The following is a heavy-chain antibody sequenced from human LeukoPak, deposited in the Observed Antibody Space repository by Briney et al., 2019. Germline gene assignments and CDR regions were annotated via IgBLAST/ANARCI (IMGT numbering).Heavy chain of an antibody. J-gene: IGHJ4*02. CDR1: GGSISSSPYY. Sequence: SETLSLTCTVSGGSISSSPYYWGWIRQPPGKGLEWIGSIYYSGTTHYSPSLKSRVTMSVDTSKNQFSLKVASVTAADTAVYYCARANDLDFDYWGQGTLLTVSS. D-gene: IGHD1-1*01. CDR3: ARANDLDFDY. V-gene: IGHV4-39*07. CDR2: IYYSGTT.